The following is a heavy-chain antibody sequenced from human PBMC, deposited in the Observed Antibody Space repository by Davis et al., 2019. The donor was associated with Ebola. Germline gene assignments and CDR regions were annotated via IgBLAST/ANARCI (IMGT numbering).Heavy chain of an antibody. D-gene: IGHD2-21*01. V-gene: IGHV1-3*01. J-gene: IGHJ6*02. CDR3: ARVDRLLTGALSPLTDQYYYYGMDV. Sequence: AASVKVSCKASGYIFTSYAMHWVRQAPGQRLEWMGWINAGNGNTKYSQKFQGRVTITRDTSASTAYMELSSLRSEDTAVYYCARVDRLLTGALSPLTDQYYYYGMDVWGQGTTVTVSS. CDR2: INAGNGNT. CDR1: GYIFTSYA.